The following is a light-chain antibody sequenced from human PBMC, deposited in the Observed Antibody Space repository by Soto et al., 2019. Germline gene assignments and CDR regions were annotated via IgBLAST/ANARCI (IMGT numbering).Light chain of an antibody. CDR1: LSVSISY. Sequence: EIVLTQAPGTLSLSPGERATLSCMDSLSVSISYLAWYQQKPGQAPRLLIYGASSRATGIPDTFSGSGSGTDFTLTISRLEPEDFAVDYCQQYGSSPAWTFGRGTKVEIK. CDR2: GAS. J-gene: IGKJ1*01. CDR3: QQYGSSPAWT. V-gene: IGKV3-20*01.